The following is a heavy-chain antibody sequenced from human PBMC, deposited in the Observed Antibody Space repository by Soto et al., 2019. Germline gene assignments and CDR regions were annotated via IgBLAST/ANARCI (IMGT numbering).Heavy chain of an antibody. CDR1: GGSISSGGYS. D-gene: IGHD4-17*01. CDR2: IYHSGST. CDR3: ARVRGDYVVNGMDV. V-gene: IGHV4-30-2*01. J-gene: IGHJ6*02. Sequence: SETLSLTCAVSGGSISSGGYSWSWIRQPPGKGLEWIGYIYHSGSTYYNPSLKSRVTISVDRSKNQFSLKLSSVTAADTAVYYCARVRGDYVVNGMDVWGQGTTVTVSS.